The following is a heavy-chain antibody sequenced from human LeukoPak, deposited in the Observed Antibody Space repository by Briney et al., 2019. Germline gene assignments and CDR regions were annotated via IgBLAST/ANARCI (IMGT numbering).Heavy chain of an antibody. CDR3: ARYSGSYSLAY. J-gene: IGHJ4*02. V-gene: IGHV1-18*01. CDR2: ISAYNGNT. CDR1: GYTFTSYG. D-gene: IGHD1-26*01. Sequence: ASVKVSCKASGYTFTSYGISWVRQAPGQGLEWMGWISAYNGNTNYAQKFQGRVTMTRDTSTSTVYMELSSLRSEDTAVYYCARYSGSYSLAYWGQGTLVTVSS.